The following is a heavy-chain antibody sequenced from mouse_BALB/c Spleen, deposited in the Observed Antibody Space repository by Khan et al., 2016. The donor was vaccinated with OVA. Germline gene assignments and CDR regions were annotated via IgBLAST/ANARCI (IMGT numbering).Heavy chain of an antibody. CDR3: ARWNYRYDGYFDY. J-gene: IGHJ2*01. Sequence: EVQLQESGPSLVKPSQTLSLTCSVTGDSITSGYWNWIRKLPGNKLDYMGYITSSGSTYYHPSLKSRLSITRDTSKNQYFLQLNSVTTEDTATYYCARWNYRYDGYFDYWGQGTTLTVSS. D-gene: IGHD2-14*01. CDR2: ITSSGST. CDR1: GDSITSGY. V-gene: IGHV3-8*02.